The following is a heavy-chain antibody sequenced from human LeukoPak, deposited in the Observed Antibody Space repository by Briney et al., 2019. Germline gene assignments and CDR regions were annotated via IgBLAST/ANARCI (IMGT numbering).Heavy chain of an antibody. V-gene: IGHV1-8*03. CDR2: MNPNSGNT. CDR1: GYTFTSYD. Sequence: ASVKVSCKASGYTFTSYDINWVRQATGQGLEWMGWMNPNSGNTGYAQKFQGRVTITRNTSISTAYMELSSLRSEDTAVYYCARSPDQGAFDIWGQGTMVSVSS. CDR3: ARSPDQGAFDI. J-gene: IGHJ3*02. D-gene: IGHD1-14*01.